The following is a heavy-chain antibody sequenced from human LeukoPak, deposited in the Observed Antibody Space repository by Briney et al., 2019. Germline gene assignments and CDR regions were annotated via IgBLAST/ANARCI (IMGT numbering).Heavy chain of an antibody. D-gene: IGHD3-10*01. CDR1: GFTFSSYA. Sequence: GGSLRLSCAASGFTFSSYAMSWVRQAPGKGLEWVSGISGSGGSTYYADSVKGRFTISRDNSKNTLFLQMNSLRAEDTAVYYCASGNYYPNYSMDISGQGTTVTVFS. CDR2: ISGSGGST. CDR3: ASGNYYPNYSMDI. J-gene: IGHJ6*02. V-gene: IGHV3-23*01.